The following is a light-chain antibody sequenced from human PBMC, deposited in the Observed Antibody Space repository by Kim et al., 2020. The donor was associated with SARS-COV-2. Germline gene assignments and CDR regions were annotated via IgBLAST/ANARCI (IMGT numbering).Light chain of an antibody. V-gene: IGKV1-39*01. J-gene: IGKJ1*01. CDR3: QQSYSTPWT. CDR2: LTS. Sequence: ASVGHMFTRSCLASQTISNCLNWYQQKPGKVPKLLIYLTSSLQSGVPSRFSGSGSGTDFTLTISSLQPEDFSTYYCQQSYSTPWTFGQGTKVDIK. CDR1: QTISNC.